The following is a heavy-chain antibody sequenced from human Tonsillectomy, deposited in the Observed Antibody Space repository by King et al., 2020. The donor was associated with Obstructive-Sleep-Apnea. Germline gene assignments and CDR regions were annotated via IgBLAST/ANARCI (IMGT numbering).Heavy chain of an antibody. Sequence: VQLVESGGGVVQPGRSLRLSCAASGFTFSSYGMHWVRQAPGKGLEWVAVISYDGSNKDYADSVKGRFTISRDNSKNTLYLQMNSLRAEDTAVYYCTKDFNLAAAGGLFDYWGQGTLVTVSS. CDR3: TKDFNLAAAGGLFDY. CDR1: GFTFSSYG. D-gene: IGHD6-13*01. V-gene: IGHV3-30*18. CDR2: ISYDGSNK. J-gene: IGHJ4*02.